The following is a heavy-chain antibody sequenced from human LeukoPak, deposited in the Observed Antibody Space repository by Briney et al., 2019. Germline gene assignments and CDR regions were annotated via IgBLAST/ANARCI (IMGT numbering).Heavy chain of an antibody. CDR1: GGSFSGYY. V-gene: IGHV4-34*01. D-gene: IGHD3-22*01. CDR3: ARGHFYYTSSGSHVYFDY. J-gene: IGHJ4*02. Sequence: SETLSLTCAVYGGSFSGYYYTWIRQPPGKGLEWIGEINHSGSTNYNPSLKSRVTILVDTSKNQFSLKLSSVTAADTAVYYCARGHFYYTSSGSHVYFDYSGQGNLVTASS. CDR2: INHSGST.